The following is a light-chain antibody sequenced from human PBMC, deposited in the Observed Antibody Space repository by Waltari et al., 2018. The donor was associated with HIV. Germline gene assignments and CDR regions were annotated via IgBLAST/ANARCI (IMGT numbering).Light chain of an antibody. J-gene: IGLJ2*01. Sequence: QSVVTQPPSASGTPGQRVTISCSGSSSNIGSNTVHWYQQLPGTAPKLLTYSNNQRPSGVPGRFSGSKSGTSASLAISGLQSEDEADYYCATWDDSLNAYVVFGGGTKLTVL. CDR3: ATWDDSLNAYVV. V-gene: IGLV1-44*01. CDR1: SSNIGSNT. CDR2: SNN.